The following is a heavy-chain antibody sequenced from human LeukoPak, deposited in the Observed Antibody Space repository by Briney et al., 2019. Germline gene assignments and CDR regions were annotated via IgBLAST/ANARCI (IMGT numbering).Heavy chain of an antibody. CDR2: IIPLFSAT. V-gene: IGHV1-69*01. Sequence: SVTLSCKAAGGNFRSYAINWVRQAPGQGLEWMGGIIPLFSATTYAQEFQGRVTLTADESTSTAYMELNNLKSEDTAVYYCARWAASTVTTFGGPGDFWGQGTRVIVSS. CDR3: ARWAASTVTTFGGPGDF. CDR1: GGNFRSYA. J-gene: IGHJ4*02. D-gene: IGHD4-17*01.